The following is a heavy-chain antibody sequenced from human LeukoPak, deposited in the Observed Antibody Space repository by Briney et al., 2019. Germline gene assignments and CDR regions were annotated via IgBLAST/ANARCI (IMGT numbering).Heavy chain of an antibody. CDR1: GFTFSDYA. CDR2: IKQDDSEK. CDR3: ARGSSFGSY. Sequence: GGSLRLSCAASGFTFSDYAMNWVRQAPGKGLEWVANIKQDDSEKYYVDSVRGRFTISRDNAKNSLYLQMNSLKVEDTAVYYCARGSSFGSYWGQGTLVTVSS. J-gene: IGHJ4*02. V-gene: IGHV3-7*01. D-gene: IGHD6-6*01.